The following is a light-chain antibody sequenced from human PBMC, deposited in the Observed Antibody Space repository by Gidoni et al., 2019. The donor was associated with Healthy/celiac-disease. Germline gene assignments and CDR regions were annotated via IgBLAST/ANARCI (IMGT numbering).Light chain of an antibody. J-gene: IGLJ2*01. CDR2: RDS. CDR3: QVWDSSTYVV. Sequence: SYELTQPLSVSVALGQTARITCGGNNIGSKNVHWYQQKPGQGHVLVIYRDSKRPSGIPERFSGSNSGNTATLTISRAQAGDEADYYCQVWDSSTYVVFGGGTKLTVL. CDR1: NIGSKN. V-gene: IGLV3-9*01.